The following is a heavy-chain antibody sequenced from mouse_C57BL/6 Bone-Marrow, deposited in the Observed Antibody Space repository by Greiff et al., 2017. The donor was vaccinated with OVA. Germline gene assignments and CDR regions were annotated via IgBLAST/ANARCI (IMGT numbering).Heavy chain of an antibody. CDR1: GYAFTNYL. V-gene: IGHV1-54*01. D-gene: IGHD2-3*01. Sequence: QVQLQQSGAELVRPGTSVKVSCKASGYAFTNYLIEWVKQRPGQGLEWIGVINPGSGGTNYNEKFKGKATLTADKSSSTAYMQLSSLTSEDSAVYFCARAGDYDTPFDYWGQGTTLTVSS. CDR2: INPGSGGT. J-gene: IGHJ2*01. CDR3: ARAGDYDTPFDY.